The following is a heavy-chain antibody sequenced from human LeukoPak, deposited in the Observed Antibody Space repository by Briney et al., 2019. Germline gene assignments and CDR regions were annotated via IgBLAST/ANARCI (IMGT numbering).Heavy chain of an antibody. CDR2: IMYDGSDK. V-gene: IGHV3-30*02. Sequence: PGGSLRLSCAASGFTFSSYPIHWVRQAPGKGLEWVAFIMYDGSDKYYADSVKGRFTISRDNSKNTLFLQMNSLRTEDTAVYYCAKNSLSSRLRYFDYWGQGTLVTVSS. CDR1: GFTFSSYP. CDR3: AKNSLSSRLRYFDY. J-gene: IGHJ4*02. D-gene: IGHD4-17*01.